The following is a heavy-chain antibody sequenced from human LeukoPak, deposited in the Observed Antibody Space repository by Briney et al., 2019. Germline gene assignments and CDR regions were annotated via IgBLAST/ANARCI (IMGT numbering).Heavy chain of an antibody. CDR1: GDSISSCGYY. V-gene: IGHV4-31*03. CDR3: ARERVSYFDN. CDR2: IYHSGDT. J-gene: IGHJ4*02. Sequence: PSQTLSLTCTVSGDSISSCGYYWSWNRQHPGKGREWIGYIYHSGDTYYSPSLKSRTTISVDTSKNHFSLKMTSVSAADTAVYYCARERVSYFDNWGQGTLVTVSS.